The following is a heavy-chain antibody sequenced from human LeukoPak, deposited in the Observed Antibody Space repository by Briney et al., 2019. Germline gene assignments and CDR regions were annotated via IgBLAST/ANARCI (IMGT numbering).Heavy chain of an antibody. Sequence: GESLKISCKGSGYSFTSYWIGWVRQMPGKGLEWMGSIYPGDSDTRYSPSFQGQVTISADKSISTAYLQWSSLKASDTAMYYCAPGPVELATIRSNHYYYGMDVWGQGTTVTVSS. J-gene: IGHJ6*02. V-gene: IGHV5-51*01. CDR3: APGPVELATIRSNHYYYGMDV. CDR2: IYPGDSDT. D-gene: IGHD5-24*01. CDR1: GYSFTSYW.